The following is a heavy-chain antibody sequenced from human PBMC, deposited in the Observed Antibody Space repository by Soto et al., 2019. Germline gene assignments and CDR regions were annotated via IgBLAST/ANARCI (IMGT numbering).Heavy chain of an antibody. CDR1: GYTFTSYD. V-gene: IGHV1-8*01. CDR3: ARVARGGDFWSGYWSQ. J-gene: IGHJ4*02. CDR2: MNPNSGNT. D-gene: IGHD3-3*01. Sequence: QVQLVQSGAEVKKPGASVKVSCKASGYTFTSYDINWVRQATGQGLEWMGWMNPNSGNTGYAQKFQGRVTMTRNTSISTAYMELSSLRSEDTAVYYCARVARGGDFWSGYWSQWGQGTLVTVSS.